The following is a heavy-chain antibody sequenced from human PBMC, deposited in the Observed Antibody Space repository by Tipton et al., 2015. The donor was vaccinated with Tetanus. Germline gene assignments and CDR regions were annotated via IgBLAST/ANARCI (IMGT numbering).Heavy chain of an antibody. CDR2: INHGGGI. D-gene: IGHD3-22*01. J-gene: IGHJ6*02. CDR1: GGSFSGYY. V-gene: IGHV4-34*01. Sequence: TLSLTCAVYGGSFSGYYWNWIRQPPGKGLEWSGEINHGGGINYNPSLKSRVTISLDTSKNQFSLKLISVTAADTAVYYCARGYYYASSGYYGMDAWGQGTTVTVSS. CDR3: ARGYYYASSGYYGMDA.